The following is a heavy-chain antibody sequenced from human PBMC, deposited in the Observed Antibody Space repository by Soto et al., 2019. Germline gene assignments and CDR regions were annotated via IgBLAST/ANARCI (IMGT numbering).Heavy chain of an antibody. V-gene: IGHV3-74*01. CDR2: IHSDGSST. J-gene: IGHJ3*01. Sequence: EVQLVESGGGLVRPGGSLRLSCAASGFTFSYYWMHWVRQAPGKGLVWVSRIHSDGSSTTYADFVKGRFIISRANARNTVDLQMNSVRFGATAVYYCARGARGAFDLWGPGTVVTVSS. CDR3: ARGARGAFDL. D-gene: IGHD1-26*01. CDR1: GFTFSYYW.